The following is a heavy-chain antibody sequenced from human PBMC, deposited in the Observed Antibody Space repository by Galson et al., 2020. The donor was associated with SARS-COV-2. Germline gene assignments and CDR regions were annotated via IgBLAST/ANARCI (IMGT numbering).Heavy chain of an antibody. CDR1: GGSISSYY. D-gene: IGHD3-16*01. V-gene: IGHV4-59*13. CDR3: ASVQGLGTLYGMDV. Sequence: SETLSLTCTVSGGSISSYYWSWIRQPPGKGLEWIGYIYYSGSTNYNPSLKSRVTISVDTSKNQFSLKLSSVTAADTAVYYCASVQGLGTLYGMDVWGQGTTVTVSS. CDR2: IYYSGST. J-gene: IGHJ6*02.